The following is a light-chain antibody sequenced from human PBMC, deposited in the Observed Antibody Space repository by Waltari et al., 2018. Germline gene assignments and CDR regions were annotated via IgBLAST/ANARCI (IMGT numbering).Light chain of an antibody. J-gene: IGKJ3*01. Sequence: IVLTQSPGSLSVSPGERATCPCRAGLSVSSSYLAWYQQKPGQAPRLLIYGASSRATGIPDRFSGSGSGTDFTLTISRLEPEDFAVYYCQQYGSSPFTFGPGTKVDIK. CDR3: QQYGSSPFT. CDR1: LSVSSSY. V-gene: IGKV3-20*01. CDR2: GAS.